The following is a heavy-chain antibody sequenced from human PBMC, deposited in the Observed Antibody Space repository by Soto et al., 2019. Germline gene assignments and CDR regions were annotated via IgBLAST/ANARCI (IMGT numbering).Heavy chain of an antibody. V-gene: IGHV3-48*03. J-gene: IGHJ5*02. CDR1: GFPFRSYE. D-gene: IGHD6-19*01. Sequence: PGGSLRLSCAVSGFPFRSYEMNWVRQAPGKGPEWVSYITSSSDAIYYAASVKGRFTVSRDNAKNSLYLQMNSLRAEDTAVYYCARDERIAVAGTDTWGQGILVTVTS. CDR3: ARDERIAVAGTDT. CDR2: ITSSSDAI.